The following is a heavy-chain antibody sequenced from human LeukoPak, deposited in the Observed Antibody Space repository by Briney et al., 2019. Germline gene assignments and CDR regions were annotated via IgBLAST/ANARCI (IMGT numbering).Heavy chain of an antibody. V-gene: IGHV3-30-3*01. D-gene: IGHD5-18*01. J-gene: IGHJ4*02. Sequence: GGSLRLSCAASGFTFSSNSMHWVRQAPGKGLEWVAVISYDGNNKYYADSVKGRFTISRDSSQNTLYLQMNSLRAEDTAMYYCARDETVLVTRRLGFDHWGQGTLVTVSS. CDR1: GFTFSSNS. CDR2: ISYDGNNK. CDR3: ARDETVLVTRRLGFDH.